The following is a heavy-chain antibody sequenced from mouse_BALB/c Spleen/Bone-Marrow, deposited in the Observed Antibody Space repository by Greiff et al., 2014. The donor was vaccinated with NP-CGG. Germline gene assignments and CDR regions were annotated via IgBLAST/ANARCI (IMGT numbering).Heavy chain of an antibody. V-gene: IGHV1S22*01. CDR3: TSWDY. J-gene: IGHJ2*01. CDR2: IYPGSGST. CDR1: GYTFTSYW. Sequence: LQQSGSELVRPGASVKLSCKASGYTFTSYWMRWVKQRHGQGLEWIGNIYPGSGSTNYDERFKSKGTLTVDTSSSTAYMHLSSLTSEDSAVYYCTSWDYWGQGTTLTVSS.